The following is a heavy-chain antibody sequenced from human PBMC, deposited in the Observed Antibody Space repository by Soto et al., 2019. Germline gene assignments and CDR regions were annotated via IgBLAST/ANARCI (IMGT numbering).Heavy chain of an antibody. CDR3: ARAVAGAETN. Sequence: EVQLVESGGGLVKPGGSLSLSCAASGFTFSSYSMNWVRQAPGKGLEWVSSISSSSSYIYYADSVKGRFTISRDNAKNSLYLQMNSRRAEDTAVYYCARAVAGAETNWGQGTLVTVSS. V-gene: IGHV3-21*01. CDR1: GFTFSSYS. J-gene: IGHJ4*02. CDR2: ISSSSSYI.